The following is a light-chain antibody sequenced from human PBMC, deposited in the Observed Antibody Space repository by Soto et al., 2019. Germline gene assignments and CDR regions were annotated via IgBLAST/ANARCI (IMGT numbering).Light chain of an antibody. CDR2: GAS. V-gene: IGKV3D-20*02. CDR3: QQRSNWPT. J-gene: IGKJ1*01. CDR1: QSVSSSY. Sequence: EIVLTQSPGTLSLSPGERASLSCRASQSVSSSYLAWYQQKPGQAPRLLIYGASSRATGIPDRFSGRGSGTDFTLTISSLEPEDFAVYYCQQRSNWPTFGQGTKVDIK.